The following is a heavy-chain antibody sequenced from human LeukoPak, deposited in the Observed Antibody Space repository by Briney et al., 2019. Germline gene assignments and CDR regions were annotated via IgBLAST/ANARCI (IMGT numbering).Heavy chain of an antibody. J-gene: IGHJ4*02. CDR1: GFTFDDYG. D-gene: IGHD3-16*01. CDR2: INWNGGST. CDR3: ARLYYDYVWGSYRYFDY. Sequence: PGGSLRLSCAASGFTFDDYGMSSVRQAPGKGLEWVSGINWNGGSTGYADTVKGRFTVSRDNAKNSLYLQMNSLRAEDTALYYCARLYYDYVWGSYRYFDYWGQGTLVTVSS. V-gene: IGHV3-20*04.